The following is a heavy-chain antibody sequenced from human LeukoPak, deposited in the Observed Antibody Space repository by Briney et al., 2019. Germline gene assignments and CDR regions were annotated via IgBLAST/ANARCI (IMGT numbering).Heavy chain of an antibody. J-gene: IGHJ3*02. D-gene: IGHD6-19*01. Sequence: GGSLRLSCAASGFTFSSYAMHWVRQAPGKGLEWVAVISYDGSNKYYADSVKGRFTISRDNSKNTLYLQMNSLRAEDTAVYYCARDLGVTQSYSSGWEDAFDIWGQGTMVTVSS. V-gene: IGHV3-30-3*01. CDR2: ISYDGSNK. CDR1: GFTFSSYA. CDR3: ARDLGVTQSYSSGWEDAFDI.